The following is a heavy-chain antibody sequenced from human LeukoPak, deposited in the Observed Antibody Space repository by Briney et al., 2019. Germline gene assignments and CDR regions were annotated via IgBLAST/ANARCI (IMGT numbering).Heavy chain of an antibody. CDR3: ARDLLNYYGSGSYSDY. CDR2: FDPEDGET. V-gene: IGHV1-24*01. CDR1: GYTLIEIS. J-gene: IGHJ4*02. D-gene: IGHD3-10*01. Sequence: GASVKVSCKVSGYTLIEISIHWVRQAPGKGLEWMGGFDPEDGETVYAQKFQGRVTMTEDTSTDTAYMELSSLRSEDTAVYYCARDLLNYYGSGSYSDYWGQGTLVTVSS.